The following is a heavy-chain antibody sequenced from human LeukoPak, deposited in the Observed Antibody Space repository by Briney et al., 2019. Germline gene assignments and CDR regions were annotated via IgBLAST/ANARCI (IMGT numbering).Heavy chain of an antibody. J-gene: IGHJ6*02. CDR3: ARDLEAGYYYYGMDV. CDR1: GYTFTGYY. D-gene: IGHD6-19*01. Sequence: ASVKVSCKASGYTFTGYYIHWVRQAPGQGLEWMGWINPNSGGTNYAQKFQGWVTMTRDTSISTAYMELSRLRSDDTAVYYCARDLEAGYYYYGMDVWGQGTTVTVSS. CDR2: INPNSGGT. V-gene: IGHV1-2*04.